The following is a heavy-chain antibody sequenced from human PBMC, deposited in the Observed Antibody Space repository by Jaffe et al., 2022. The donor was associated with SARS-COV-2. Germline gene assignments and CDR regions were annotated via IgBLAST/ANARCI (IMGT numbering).Heavy chain of an antibody. CDR2: IYWNDDK. CDR3: AHSPAQLAGDYFDY. J-gene: IGHJ4*02. V-gene: IGHV2-5*01. Sequence: QITLKESGPTLVKPTQTLTLTCTFSGFSLSTSGVGVGWIRQPPGKALEWLALIYWNDDKRYSPSLKSRLTITKDTSKNQVVLTMTNMDPVDTATYYCAHSPAQLAGDYFDYWGQGTLVTVSS. D-gene: IGHD6-13*01. CDR1: GFSLSTSGVG.